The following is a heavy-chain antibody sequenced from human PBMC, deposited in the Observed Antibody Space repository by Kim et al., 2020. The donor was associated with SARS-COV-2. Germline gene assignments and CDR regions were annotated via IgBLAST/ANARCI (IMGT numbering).Heavy chain of an antibody. Sequence: GGSLRLSCAASGFTFDDYAMHWVRQAPGKGLEWVSGISWNSGSIGYADSVKGRFTISRDNAKNSLYLQMNSLRAEDTALYYCAKGGGRRGLSYMDVWGKGTTVTVSS. V-gene: IGHV3-9*01. D-gene: IGHD3-16*01. CDR1: GFTFDDYA. CDR3: AKGGGRRGLSYMDV. J-gene: IGHJ6*03. CDR2: ISWNSGSI.